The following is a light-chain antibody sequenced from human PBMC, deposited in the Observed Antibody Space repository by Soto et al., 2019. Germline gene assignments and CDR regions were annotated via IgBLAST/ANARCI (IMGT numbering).Light chain of an antibody. CDR3: QQYNSYPWT. Sequence: DIQMTQSTSTLSASVVDRVTITCRASQSISIYLAWYQQKPGKAPKLLIYEASSLESGVPSRFSGSGSGTEFTLTISSLQPDDFATYYCQQYNSYPWTFGQGTKVDI. CDR2: EAS. J-gene: IGKJ1*01. CDR1: QSISIY. V-gene: IGKV1-5*03.